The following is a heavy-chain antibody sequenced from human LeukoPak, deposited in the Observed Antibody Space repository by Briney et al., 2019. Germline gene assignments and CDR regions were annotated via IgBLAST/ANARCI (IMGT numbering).Heavy chain of an antibody. D-gene: IGHD2/OR15-2a*01. CDR1: GFTFSSYW. J-gene: IGHJ6*02. V-gene: IGHV3-74*01. Sequence: PGGSLRLSCAASGFTFSSYWMHWVRQAPGKGLVWVSRINSDGRNINYADSVKGRFTIFRDNARNMLYLQMNSLRAEDTAVYYCAPHLSVIVPSAQYGMDFWGQGTTVTVSS. CDR2: INSDGRNI. CDR3: APHLSVIVPSAQYGMDF.